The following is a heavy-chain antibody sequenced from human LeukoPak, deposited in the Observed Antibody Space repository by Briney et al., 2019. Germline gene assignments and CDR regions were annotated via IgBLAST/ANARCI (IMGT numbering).Heavy chain of an antibody. V-gene: IGHV3-30*02. Sequence: GSLRLSCAASGFTFSSYGMHWVRQAPGKGLEWVAFIRYDGSNKYYADSVKGRFTISRDNSKNTLYLQMNSLRAEDTAVYYCAKDGRSWAYYYYYMDVWGKGTTVTVSS. CDR1: GFTFSSYG. J-gene: IGHJ6*03. CDR3: AKDGRSWAYYYYYMDV. CDR2: IRYDGSNK.